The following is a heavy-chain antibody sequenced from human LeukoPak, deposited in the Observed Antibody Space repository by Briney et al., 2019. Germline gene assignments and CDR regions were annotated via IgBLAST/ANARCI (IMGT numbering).Heavy chain of an antibody. CDR1: GFTFSSYS. V-gene: IGHV3-21*01. D-gene: IGHD4-17*01. CDR2: ISSSSSYI. CDR3: ARGRRSLRCFDY. J-gene: IGHJ4*02. Sequence: PGGSLRLSCAAYGFTFSSYSMNWVRQAPGKGLEWVSSISSSSSYIYYADSVKGRFTISRDNAKNSLYLQMNSLRAGDTAVYYCARGRRSLRCFDYWGQGTLVTVSS.